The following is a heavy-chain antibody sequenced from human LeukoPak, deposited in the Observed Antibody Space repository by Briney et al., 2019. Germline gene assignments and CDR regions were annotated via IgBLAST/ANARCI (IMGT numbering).Heavy chain of an antibody. CDR3: ARIGGSSPIDY. D-gene: IGHD2-15*01. J-gene: IGHJ4*02. V-gene: IGHV3-23*01. CDR2: ISGNGAVT. Sequence: GSLRLSCAASAFTFSSYAMSWVRQAPGKGLEWVSAISGNGAVTFYTDSVRGRFTISKDNSKNTLYLQMNSLRAEDTAVYYCARIGGSSPIDYWGQGTLVTVSS. CDR1: AFTFSSYA.